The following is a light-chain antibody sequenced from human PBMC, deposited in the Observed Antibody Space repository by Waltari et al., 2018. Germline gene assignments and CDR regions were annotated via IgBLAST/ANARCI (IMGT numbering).Light chain of an antibody. V-gene: IGKV1-39*01. CDR2: AAS. J-gene: IGKJ2*01. CDR1: QTISSD. CDR3: QQSYSTPYT. Sequence: DIQMTQSPSSLSASVGDRVTIPCRASQTISSDLNWYQQKPGKAPKVLIYAASSLQSGVTSRCSGSGSGTEFTLTISSLQPEDFATYYCQQSYSTPYTFGQGTKLEIK.